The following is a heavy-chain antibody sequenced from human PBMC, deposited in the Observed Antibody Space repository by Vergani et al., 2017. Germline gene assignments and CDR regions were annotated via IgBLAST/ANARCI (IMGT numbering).Heavy chain of an antibody. Sequence: QVQLVQSGAEVKKPGASVKVSCKASGYTFTGYYMHWVRQAPGQGLEWMGWINPNSGGTNYAQKFQGRVTMTRDTSISKAYLELSRLGSDDTAVYYCARDLGIVGATNFPSDYFDYWGQGTLVTVSS. CDR2: INPNSGGT. V-gene: IGHV1-2*02. J-gene: IGHJ4*02. D-gene: IGHD1-26*01. CDR3: ARDLGIVGATNFPSDYFDY. CDR1: GYTFTGYY.